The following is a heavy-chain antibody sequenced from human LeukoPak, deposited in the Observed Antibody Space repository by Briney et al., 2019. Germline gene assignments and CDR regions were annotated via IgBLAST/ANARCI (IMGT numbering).Heavy chain of an antibody. CDR2: IYHNGST. V-gene: IGHV4-39*01. Sequence: SETLSLTCTVSGGSLRRTGYCWGWIRQPPGKGLEWIGRIYHNGSTCNNPSLKSRVILSVDTSKNQFSLKLSSVTAADTAVYYCARHVGHDFWSGYRSVDPWGQGTLVTVSS. CDR3: ARHVGHDFWSGYRSVDP. J-gene: IGHJ5*02. D-gene: IGHD3-3*01. CDR1: GGSLRRTGYC.